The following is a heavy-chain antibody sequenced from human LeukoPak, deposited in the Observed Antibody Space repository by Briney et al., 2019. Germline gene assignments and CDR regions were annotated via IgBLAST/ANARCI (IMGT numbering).Heavy chain of an antibody. D-gene: IGHD2-2*01. CDR2: ISSSSSYI. J-gene: IGHJ6*03. CDR1: GFTFSSYS. Sequence: GGSLRLSCAASGFTFSSYSMNWVRQAPGKGPEWVSSISSSSSYIYYADSVKGRFTISRDNAKNSLYLQMNSLRAEDTAVYYCARFCSSTSCYYDYYYMDVWGQGTTVTVSS. V-gene: IGHV3-21*01. CDR3: ARFCSSTSCYYDYYYMDV.